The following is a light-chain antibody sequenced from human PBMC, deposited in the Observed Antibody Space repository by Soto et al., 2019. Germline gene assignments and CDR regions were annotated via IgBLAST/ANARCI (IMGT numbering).Light chain of an antibody. CDR3: QSYDSSLRDWNWV. CDR1: SSNIGADYG. J-gene: IGLJ3*02. Sequence: QSVLTQPPSMSGAPGQRVTISCTGSSSNIGADYGVHWYQQLPGRAPKLLIYDNNNRPSGVPDRFSGSKSDTSASLAITGLQAEDEADYYCQSYDSSLRDWNWVFGGGTKLTVL. CDR2: DNN. V-gene: IGLV1-40*01.